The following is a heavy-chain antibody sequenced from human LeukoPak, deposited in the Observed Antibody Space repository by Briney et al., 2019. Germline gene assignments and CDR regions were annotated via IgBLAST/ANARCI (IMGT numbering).Heavy chain of an antibody. V-gene: IGHV1-2*02. CDR2: INPNSGGT. D-gene: IGHD3-10*01. J-gene: IGHJ4*02. CDR1: GYTFTGYY. Sequence: ASVKVSCKASGYTFTGYYMHWVRQAPGQGLEWMGWINPNSGGTNYAQKFQGRVTMTRDTSISTAYMELSRLRSDDTAVYYCARPIKYYYGSGSYYNYWGQGTLVTVTS. CDR3: ARPIKYYYGSGSYYNY.